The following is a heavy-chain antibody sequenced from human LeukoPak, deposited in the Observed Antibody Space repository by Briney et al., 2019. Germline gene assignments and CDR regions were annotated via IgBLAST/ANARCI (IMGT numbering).Heavy chain of an antibody. Sequence: EASVKVSCKASGYTFNGYYIHWVRQAPGQGLEWMGWINPNSGGANYAQTFQGRVTMTRDTSITTSYMELSGLRSDDTAVYYCARDEMPTFDAFDMWGQGTMVTVSS. V-gene: IGHV1-2*02. CDR2: INPNSGGA. J-gene: IGHJ3*02. D-gene: IGHD2-2*01. CDR3: ARDEMPTFDAFDM. CDR1: GYTFNGYY.